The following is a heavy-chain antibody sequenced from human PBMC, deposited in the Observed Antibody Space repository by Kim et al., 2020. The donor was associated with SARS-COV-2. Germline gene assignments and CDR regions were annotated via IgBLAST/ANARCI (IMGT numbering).Heavy chain of an antibody. D-gene: IGHD6-19*01. CDR2: IKQDGNQK. V-gene: IGHV3-7*01. CDR1: GFTFSSYW. Sequence: GGSLRLSCAASGFTFSSYWMTWVRQAPGKGLEWVANIKQDGNQKYYVDSVKGRFTISRDNAKNSLYLQMNSLRAEDTAGYYCARDGDLYSSGKDAFDIWGLGTIVTVSS. CDR3: ARDGDLYSSGKDAFDI. J-gene: IGHJ3*02.